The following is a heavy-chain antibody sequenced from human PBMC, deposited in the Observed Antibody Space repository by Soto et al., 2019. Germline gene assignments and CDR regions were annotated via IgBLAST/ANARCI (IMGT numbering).Heavy chain of an antibody. CDR1: GGSFSGYY. CDR3: ARRNYFYALDV. V-gene: IGHV4-34*01. CDR2: INYSGST. Sequence: LSLTCAVSGGSFSGYYWGWVRQPPGKGLEWVGEINYSGSTNYNPSLKRRVTISVDTSKNQVSLKVTSVTAADTAMYYCARRNYFYALDVWGQGTTVTVSS. J-gene: IGHJ6*02.